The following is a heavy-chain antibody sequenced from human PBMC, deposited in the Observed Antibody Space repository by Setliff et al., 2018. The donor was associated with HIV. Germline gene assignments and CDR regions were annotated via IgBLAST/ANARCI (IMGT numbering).Heavy chain of an antibody. J-gene: IGHJ4*02. CDR3: ARDPGYSTSWYYFDY. D-gene: IGHD6-13*01. CDR1: GYTFTSYY. V-gene: IGHV1-46*01. Sequence: ASVKVSCKASGYTFTSYYMHWARQAPGQGLEWIGIINPSGGSTSYAQRFQGRVTMTRDTSTSTVYMELSSLRSEDTAVYYCARDPGYSTSWYYFDYWGQGTLVTVSS. CDR2: INPSGGST.